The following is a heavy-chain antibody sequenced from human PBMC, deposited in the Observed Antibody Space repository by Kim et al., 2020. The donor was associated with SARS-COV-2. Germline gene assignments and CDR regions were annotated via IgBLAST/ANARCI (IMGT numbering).Heavy chain of an antibody. CDR1: GFTFSSYW. D-gene: IGHD6-13*01. V-gene: IGHV3-7*03. CDR2: IKQDGSEK. J-gene: IGHJ4*02. CDR3: ARGLFYSSSSLLDY. Sequence: GGSLRLSCAASGFTFSSYWMSWVRQAPGKGLEWVANIKQDGSEKYYVDSVKGRFTISRDNAKNSLYLQMNSLRAEDTAVYYCARGLFYSSSSLLDYWGQGTLVTVSS.